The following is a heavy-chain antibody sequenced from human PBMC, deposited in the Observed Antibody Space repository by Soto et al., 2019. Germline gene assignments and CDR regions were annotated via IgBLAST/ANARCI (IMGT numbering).Heavy chain of an antibody. D-gene: IGHD3-16*01. CDR3: APHGLGVSSPPYFDN. CDR1: GGTFSGYV. J-gene: IGHJ4*02. V-gene: IGHV1-69*01. CDR2: FVPLFGTT. Sequence: QLVQSGSEVKKPGSSVKVSCQASGGTFSGYVVTWVRQAPGQGLEWMGEFVPLFGTTNYAKRFSGRITAPAEESTRTDYIELRTIRSDDTAVYYCAPHGLGVSSPPYFDNWGQGTLVTVSS.